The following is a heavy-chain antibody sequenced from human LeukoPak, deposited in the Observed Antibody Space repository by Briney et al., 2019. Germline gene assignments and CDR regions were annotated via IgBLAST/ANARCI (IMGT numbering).Heavy chain of an antibody. V-gene: IGHV4-31*03. D-gene: IGHD2/OR15-2a*01. J-gene: IGHJ4*02. CDR3: ARGSIAYYFDY. CDR2: IYYSGST. CDR1: GGSISSGGYY. Sequence: PSETLSLTCTVSGGSISSGGYYWSWIRQHPGKGLEWIGYIYYSGSTYYNPSLKSRVTISVDTSKNQFSLKLSSVTAADTAVYYCARGSIAYYFDYWGQGTLVTVSS.